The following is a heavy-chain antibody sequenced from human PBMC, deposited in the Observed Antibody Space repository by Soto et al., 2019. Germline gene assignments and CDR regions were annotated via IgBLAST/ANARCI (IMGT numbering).Heavy chain of an antibody. J-gene: IGHJ6*02. CDR2: INPNSGGT. D-gene: IGHD3-10*01. Sequence: VASVKVSCKASGYTFTGYYMHWVRQAPGQGLEWMGWINPNSGGTNYAQKFQGWVTMTRDTSISTAYMELSRLRSDDTAVYYCARVLGPHYGSGSYYYYYGMDVWGQGTTVTVSS. CDR1: GYTFTGYY. CDR3: ARVLGPHYGSGSYYYYYGMDV. V-gene: IGHV1-2*04.